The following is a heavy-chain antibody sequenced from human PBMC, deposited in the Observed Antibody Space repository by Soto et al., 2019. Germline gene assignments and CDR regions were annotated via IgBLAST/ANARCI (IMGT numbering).Heavy chain of an antibody. Sequence: QVQLVQSGAEVKKPGSSVKVSCRASGDSFSNYAVNWLRQAPGRGLEWMGGLIPVFGTSNYGQKFQGRVTITADESTSTAYMELSSLSSDDTAVYYCARAVRTGFYGMDVWGQGTTVTVSS. CDR2: LIPVFGTS. CDR1: GDSFSNYA. J-gene: IGHJ6*02. V-gene: IGHV1-69*01. CDR3: ARAVRTGFYGMDV.